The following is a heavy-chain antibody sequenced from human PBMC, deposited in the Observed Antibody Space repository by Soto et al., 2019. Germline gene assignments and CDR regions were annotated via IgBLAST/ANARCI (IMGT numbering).Heavy chain of an antibody. CDR1: GYTLTELS. J-gene: IGHJ6*02. CDR3: ATETKYDILTGYFVSQYSYGMDV. D-gene: IGHD3-9*01. Sequence: ASVKVSCKVSGYTLTELSMHWVRQAPGKGLEWMGGFGPEDGETIYAQKFQGRDIMTEDTSTDTAYMELSSLRSDDTAVYYCATETKYDILTGYFVSQYSYGMDVCGQGTTVTVSS. CDR2: FGPEDGET. V-gene: IGHV1-24*01.